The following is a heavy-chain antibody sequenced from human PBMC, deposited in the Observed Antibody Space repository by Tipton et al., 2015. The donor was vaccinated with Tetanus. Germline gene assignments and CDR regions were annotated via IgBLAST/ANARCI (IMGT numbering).Heavy chain of an antibody. Sequence: SLRLSCAASGFTFSSYSMNWVCQAPGKGLEWVSSISSSSSYIYYADSVKGRFTISRDNAKNSLYLQMNSLRAEDTAVYYCARENGGYDYYYYYGMDVWGQGTTVTVSS. CDR2: ISSSSSYI. D-gene: IGHD5-12*01. J-gene: IGHJ6*02. CDR3: ARENGGYDYYYYYGMDV. V-gene: IGHV3-21*01. CDR1: GFTFSSYS.